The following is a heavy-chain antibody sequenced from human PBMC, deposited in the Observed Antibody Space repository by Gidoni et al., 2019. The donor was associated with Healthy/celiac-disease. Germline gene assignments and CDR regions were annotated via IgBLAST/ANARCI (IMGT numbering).Heavy chain of an antibody. D-gene: IGHD2-21*02. CDR2: IIPILGIA. CDR1: GCTFSSYT. J-gene: IGHJ4*02. Sequence: QVQLVQSGAEVKKPASSVKVSCQASGCTFSSYTISWVRQAPGQGLEWMGRIIPILGIANYAQKCQGRVTITADKSTSTAYMELSSLRSEDTAVYYCAIMVVTGTFEYWGQGTLVTVSS. CDR3: AIMVVTGTFEY. V-gene: IGHV1-69*02.